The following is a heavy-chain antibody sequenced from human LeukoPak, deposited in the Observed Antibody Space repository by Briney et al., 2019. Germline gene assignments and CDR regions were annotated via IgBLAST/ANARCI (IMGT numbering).Heavy chain of an antibody. V-gene: IGHV4-39*07. Sequence: SETLSLTCTVSGGSISSSSYYWGWIRQPPGKGLEWIGSIYYSGCTYYNPSLKSRVTISVDTSKNQFSLKLSSVTAADTAVYYCARVRMVHAFDIWGQGTMVTVSS. J-gene: IGHJ3*02. CDR1: GGSISSSSYY. CDR3: ARVRMVHAFDI. D-gene: IGHD3-10*01. CDR2: IYYSGCT.